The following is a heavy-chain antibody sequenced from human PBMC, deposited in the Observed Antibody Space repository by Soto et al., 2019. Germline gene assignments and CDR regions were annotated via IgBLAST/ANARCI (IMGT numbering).Heavy chain of an antibody. D-gene: IGHD2-15*01. CDR1: GFTFSNYA. V-gene: IGHV3-64D*06. CDR2: ITSDGDST. CDR3: VKGNQLLRYYFEF. Sequence: AVGSLRLSCSVSGFTFSNYAMHWVRQAPGKGLEYVSGITSDGDSTWHADSVKDRFTISRDNSKNTLFLQMSSLRVEDTAIYFCVKGNQLLRYYFEFWGPGTLVTVSS. J-gene: IGHJ4*01.